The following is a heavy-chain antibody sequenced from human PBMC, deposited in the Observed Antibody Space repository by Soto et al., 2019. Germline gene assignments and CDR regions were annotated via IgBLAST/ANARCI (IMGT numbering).Heavy chain of an antibody. CDR1: GFTVSSHY. CDR3: SRYDVYCSGGSYYGVPMDV. CDR2: IQSGGST. Sequence: EVQLVESGGDLVQPGGSLRLSCAASGFTVSSHYMNWVRQAPGKGLEWVSLIQSGGSTFYADSVKSRFTISRDNSKNNLFLQMNSLRVEDTAMYYCSRYDVYCSGGSYYGVPMDVWGRGTTATFSS. V-gene: IGHV3-66*01. D-gene: IGHD1-26*01. J-gene: IGHJ6*03.